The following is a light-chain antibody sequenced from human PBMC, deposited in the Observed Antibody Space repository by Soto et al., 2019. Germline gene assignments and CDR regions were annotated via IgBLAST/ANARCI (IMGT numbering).Light chain of an antibody. CDR3: QVWDSSSDPPWV. V-gene: IGLV3-21*02. Sequence: SYELTQPPSVSVAPGQTARITCWGNNIGSKSVHWYQQKPGQAPVLVVYDDSDRPSGIPERFSGSNSGNTATLTISRVEAGDEADYYCQVWDSSSDPPWVFGTGTKVTVL. CDR2: DDS. CDR1: NIGSKS. J-gene: IGLJ1*01.